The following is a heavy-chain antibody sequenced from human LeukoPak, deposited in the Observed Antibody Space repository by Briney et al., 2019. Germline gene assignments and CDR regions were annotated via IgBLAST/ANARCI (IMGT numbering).Heavy chain of an antibody. CDR1: GYTFTSYD. J-gene: IGHJ5*02. CDR3: ARGPLYGDYLGERFDP. CDR2: MKPNSGNT. V-gene: IGHV1-8*01. Sequence: ASVKVSCKASGYTFTSYDIHCVRQATGQGLEWMGWMKPNSGNTGYAQKLQGRVTMTRNASISTASMELSRLSTEGTAVNYYARGPLYGDYLGERFDPWGQGTLVTVST. D-gene: IGHD4-17*01.